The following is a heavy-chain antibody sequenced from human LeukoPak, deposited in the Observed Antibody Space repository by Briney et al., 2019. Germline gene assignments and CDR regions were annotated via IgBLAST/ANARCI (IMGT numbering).Heavy chain of an antibody. CDR2: ISYDGSNK. J-gene: IGHJ5*02. V-gene: IGHV3-30*03. D-gene: IGHD3-10*01. Sequence: GGSLRLSCAASGFTFSSYGMHWVRQAPGKGLEWVAVISYDGSNKYYADSVKGRFTISRDNSKNTLYLQMNSLRSEDTAVYYCARDGSDGYYYGSGSYPSNNWFDPWGQGTLVTVSS. CDR3: ARDGSDGYYYGSGSYPSNNWFDP. CDR1: GFTFSSYG.